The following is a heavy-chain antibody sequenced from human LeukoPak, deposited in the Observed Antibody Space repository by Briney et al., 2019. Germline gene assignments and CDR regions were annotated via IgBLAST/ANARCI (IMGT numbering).Heavy chain of an antibody. CDR3: AKDSNVLRFLEWLKYGFDY. CDR2: ISGSGGST. D-gene: IGHD3-3*01. J-gene: IGHJ4*02. V-gene: IGHV3-23*01. CDR1: GFTFSSYA. Sequence: GGSLRLSCAASGFTFSSYAMSWVRQAPGKGLEWVSAISGSGGSTYYADSVKGRFTISRDNSKNTLYLQMNSLRAEDTDVYYCAKDSNVLRFLEWLKYGFDYWGQGTLVTVSS.